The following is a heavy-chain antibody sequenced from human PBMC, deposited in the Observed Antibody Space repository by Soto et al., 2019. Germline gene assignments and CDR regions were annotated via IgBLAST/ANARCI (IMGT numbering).Heavy chain of an antibody. CDR1: GFIFRNHV. V-gene: IGHV3-23*05. CDR2: IDNSGDGS. J-gene: IGHJ5*02. CDR3: AKIPSRGMIFGAGS. D-gene: IGHD3-3*01. Sequence: PGGSLRLSCAASGFIFRNHVLDWVRQAPGKGLEWVSAIDNSGDGSFYADSVKGRFIISGDNSNDTVFLHMNNLRLEDTAFYYCAKIPSRGMIFGAGSWGQGTLVTVSS.